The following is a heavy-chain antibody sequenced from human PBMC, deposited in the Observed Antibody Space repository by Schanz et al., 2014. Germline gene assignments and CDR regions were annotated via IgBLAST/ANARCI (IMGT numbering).Heavy chain of an antibody. V-gene: IGHV1-18*01. J-gene: IGHJ4*02. CDR3: ASHSLGYCSSTSCYGGRYYFDY. D-gene: IGHD2-2*01. CDR1: GYTFTSYG. CDR2: ISAYNGTK. Sequence: QVQLVQSGAEVKKPGASVKVSCKASGYTFTSYGISWVRQAPGQGLEWMGWISAYNGTKKYAQRLQGRVNMTTDTSTSTAYMELRSLRSDDTAVYYCASHSLGYCSSTSCYGGRYYFDYWGQGTLVTASS.